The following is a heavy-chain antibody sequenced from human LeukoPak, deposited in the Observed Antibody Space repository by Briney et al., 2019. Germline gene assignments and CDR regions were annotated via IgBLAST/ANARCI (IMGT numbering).Heavy chain of an antibody. D-gene: IGHD4-17*01. Sequence: PGGSLRLSCAASGFSFISYGMHWVRQAPGKGLEWVGVISDDGRSKDYADSVKGRFTISRDNSKDTLYLQMNSLRDEDTAVYYCAKRPSDSGDYVSYFDYWGQGTLVTVSS. CDR3: AKRPSDSGDYVSYFDY. J-gene: IGHJ4*02. CDR1: GFSFISYG. V-gene: IGHV3-30*18. CDR2: ISDDGRSK.